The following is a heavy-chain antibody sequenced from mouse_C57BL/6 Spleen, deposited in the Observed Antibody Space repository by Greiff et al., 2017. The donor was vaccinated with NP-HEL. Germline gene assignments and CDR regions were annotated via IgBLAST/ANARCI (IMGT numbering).Heavy chain of an antibody. J-gene: IGHJ4*01. D-gene: IGHD1-1*01. Sequence: QVQLQQSGAELVRPGASVKLSCKASGYTFTDYYINWVKQRPGQGLEWIARIYPGSGNTYYNEKFKGKATLTAEKSSSTAYMQLSSLTSEDSAVYFCARYPYYYGRGAMDYWGQGTSVTVSS. CDR1: GYTFTDYY. V-gene: IGHV1-76*01. CDR2: IYPGSGNT. CDR3: ARYPYYYGRGAMDY.